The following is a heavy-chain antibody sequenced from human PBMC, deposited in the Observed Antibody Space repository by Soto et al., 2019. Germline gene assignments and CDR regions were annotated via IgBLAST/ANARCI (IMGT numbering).Heavy chain of an antibody. D-gene: IGHD3-10*01. CDR3: ARGPLGLLWFGELNWFDP. J-gene: IGHJ5*02. CDR1: GYTFTSYY. V-gene: IGHV1-46*03. CDR2: INPSGGST. Sequence: ASVQVSCKASGYTFTSYYMHWVRQAPGQGLEWMGIINPSGGSTSYAQKFQGRVTMTRDTSTSTVYMELSSLRSEDTAVYYCARGPLGLLWFGELNWFDPWGQGTLVTVSS.